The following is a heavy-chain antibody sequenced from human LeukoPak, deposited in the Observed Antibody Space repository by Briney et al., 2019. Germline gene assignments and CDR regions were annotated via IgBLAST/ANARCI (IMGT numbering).Heavy chain of an antibody. V-gene: IGHV3-23*01. D-gene: IGHD3-10*01. CDR1: GFTFSSYG. J-gene: IGHJ4*02. CDR3: AKRGPGSPQSGKYYFDY. CDR2: ISGSAAAT. Sequence: GGSLRLSCATSGFTFSSYGMHWVRQAPGKGLEWVSGISGSAAATFYGDSVKGRFTISRDNSKKMVYLQMNSLRAEDTAVYYCAKRGPGSPQSGKYYFDYWGQGTLVTVSS.